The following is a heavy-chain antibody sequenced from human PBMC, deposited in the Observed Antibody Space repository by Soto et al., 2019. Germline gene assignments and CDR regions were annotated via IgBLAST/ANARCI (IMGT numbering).Heavy chain of an antibody. CDR3: ARGAARRRFLDY. Sequence: PSETLSLTCTVSGGSISSGGYYWSWIRQHPGKGLEWIGYIYYSGSTYYNPSLKSRVTISVDTSKNQFSLKLSSVTAADTAVYYCARGAARRRFLDYWGQGTLVTVSS. V-gene: IGHV4-31*03. J-gene: IGHJ4*02. CDR2: IYYSGST. D-gene: IGHD6-6*01. CDR1: GGSISSGGYY.